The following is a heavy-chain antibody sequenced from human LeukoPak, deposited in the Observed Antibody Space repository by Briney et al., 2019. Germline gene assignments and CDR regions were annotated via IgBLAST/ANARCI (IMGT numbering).Heavy chain of an antibody. D-gene: IGHD3-3*01. Sequence: ASVKVSCKVSGYTLTELSMHWVRQAPGKGLEWMGGFDPEDGETIYAQKFQGRVTMTEDTSTDTAYMELSSLRSEDTAVYYCATQLKYDFWSGLHFDYWGQGTLATVSS. J-gene: IGHJ4*02. CDR2: FDPEDGET. CDR1: GYTLTELS. V-gene: IGHV1-24*01. CDR3: ATQLKYDFWSGLHFDY.